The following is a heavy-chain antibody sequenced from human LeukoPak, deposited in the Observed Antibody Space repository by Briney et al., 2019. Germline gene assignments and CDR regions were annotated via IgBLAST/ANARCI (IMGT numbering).Heavy chain of an antibody. CDR3: ARVTGYWGSGNYYFDL. V-gene: IGHV3-48*03. Sequence: GGSLRLSCAASGFTFSHYEMNWVRQTPGKGLEWLSFISTSGNTIYYADSVKGRFTTSRDNAKNSLYLQTNSLRAEDTAVYYCARVTGYWGSGNYYFDLWGQGTLVTVSS. CDR1: GFTFSHYE. J-gene: IGHJ4*02. D-gene: IGHD3-10*01. CDR2: ISTSGNTI.